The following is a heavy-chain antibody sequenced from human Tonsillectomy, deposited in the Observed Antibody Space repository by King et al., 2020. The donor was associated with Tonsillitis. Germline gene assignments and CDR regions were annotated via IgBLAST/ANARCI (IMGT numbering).Heavy chain of an antibody. CDR2: IYYSGST. CDR3: ARHEDGGGGYYLGTDY. Sequence: QLQESGPGLVKPSETLSLTCTVSGGSISARTYFWGWIRQPPGKGLEWIGYIYYSGSTSYNPSPKSRVTMSVDISKNQFSLNLNSATAADTAMYYCARHEDGGGGYYLGTDYWGQGTLVTVSS. J-gene: IGHJ4*02. V-gene: IGHV4-39*01. D-gene: IGHD3-10*01. CDR1: GGSISARTYF.